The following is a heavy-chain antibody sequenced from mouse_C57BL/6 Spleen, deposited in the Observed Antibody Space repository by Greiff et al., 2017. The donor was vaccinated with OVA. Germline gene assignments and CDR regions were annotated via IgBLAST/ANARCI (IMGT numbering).Heavy chain of an antibody. D-gene: IGHD1-1*01. CDR2: ISSGGSYT. J-gene: IGHJ3*01. Sequence: EVMLVESGGDLVKPGGSLKLSCAASGFTFSSYGMSWVRQTPDKRLEWVATISSGGSYTYYPDSVKGRFTISRDNAKNTLYLQMSSLKSEDTAMYYCASYYYGSGAWFAYWGQGTLVTVSA. CDR1: GFTFSSYG. CDR3: ASYYYGSGAWFAY. V-gene: IGHV5-6*02.